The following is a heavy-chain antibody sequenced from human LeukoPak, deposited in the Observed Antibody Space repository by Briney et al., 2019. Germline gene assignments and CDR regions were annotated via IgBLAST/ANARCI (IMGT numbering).Heavy chain of an antibody. CDR3: ARYSSSWYHYYGMDV. J-gene: IGHJ6*02. CDR2: INHSGST. Sequence: MASETLSLTCAVYGGSFSGYYWSWIRQPPGKGLEWIGEINHSGSTNYNLSLKSRVTISVDTSKNQFSLKLSSVTAADTAVYYCARYSSSWYHYYGMDVWGQGTTVTVSS. D-gene: IGHD6-13*01. V-gene: IGHV4-34*01. CDR1: GGSFSGYY.